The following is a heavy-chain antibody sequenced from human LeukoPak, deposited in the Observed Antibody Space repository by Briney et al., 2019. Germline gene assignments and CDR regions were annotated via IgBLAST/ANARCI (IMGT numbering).Heavy chain of an antibody. V-gene: IGHV3-23*01. CDR1: GFTFSSYA. Sequence: PGGSLRLSCAASGFTFSSYAMSWVRQAPGKGLEWVSAISGSGGSTYYADSVKGRFTISRDNSKNTLYLQMNSLRAEDTAVYYCAKDLGDGYKSPVDYWGQGTLVTVSS. CDR3: AKDLGDGYKSPVDY. CDR2: ISGSGGST. J-gene: IGHJ4*02. D-gene: IGHD5-24*01.